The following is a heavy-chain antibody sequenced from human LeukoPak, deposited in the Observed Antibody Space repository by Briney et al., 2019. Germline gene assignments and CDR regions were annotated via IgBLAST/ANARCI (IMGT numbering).Heavy chain of an antibody. V-gene: IGHV4-34*01. CDR1: GGSFSGYY. Sequence: SETLSLTCAVYGGSFSGYYWSWIRQPPGKGLEWIGEINHSGSTNYNPSLKSRVTISVDTSKNQFSLKLSSVTAADTAVYYCARGLVRQQLVRILRLFDPWGQGTLVTVSS. J-gene: IGHJ5*02. CDR3: ARGLVRQQLVRILRLFDP. CDR2: INHSGST. D-gene: IGHD6-13*01.